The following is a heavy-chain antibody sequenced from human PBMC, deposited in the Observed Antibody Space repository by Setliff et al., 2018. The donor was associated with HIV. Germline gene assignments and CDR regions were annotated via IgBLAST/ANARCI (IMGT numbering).Heavy chain of an antibody. CDR2: VSGSGDRI. CDR3: ARHSSSWGGDWFDP. V-gene: IGHV3-23*01. Sequence: LRLSCAASGFTFSNYAMSWVRQAPGKGLEWVSGVSGSGDRIYYADSVKGRFTSSRDNSKNSLYLQMNSLRAEDTAVYYCARHSSSWGGDWFDPWGQGTLVTVSS. D-gene: IGHD6-13*01. CDR1: GFTFSNYA. J-gene: IGHJ5*02.